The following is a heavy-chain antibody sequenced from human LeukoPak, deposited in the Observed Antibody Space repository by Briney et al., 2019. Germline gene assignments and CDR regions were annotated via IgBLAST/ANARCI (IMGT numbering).Heavy chain of an antibody. CDR3: ARDVGYTNYVYYYYYMDV. J-gene: IGHJ6*03. D-gene: IGHD4-11*01. CDR1: GFTFSSYS. V-gene: IGHV3-48*01. CDR2: ISSSGSPI. Sequence: GGSLRLSCAASGFTFSSYSMHWVRQAPGKGLEWVSYISSSGSPIYYTDSVRGRFTISRDDAKDSLYLQMNSLRAEDTAVYYCARDVGYTNYVYYYYYMDVWGEGTTVTVSS.